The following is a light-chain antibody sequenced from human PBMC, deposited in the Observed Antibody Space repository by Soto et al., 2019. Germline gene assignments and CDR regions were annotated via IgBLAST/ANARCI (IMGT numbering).Light chain of an antibody. J-gene: IGKJ4*01. Sequence: EIVMTQSPATLSVSPGEKATLSCRASQTVSNNLAWYQQKPGQAPRLLIYFASTRATGIPARFSGSGSGTEYTLTISSLQSEDFAVYYCQQYKKWPLTFGGGTTVETK. CDR1: QTVSNN. CDR3: QQYKKWPLT. CDR2: FAS. V-gene: IGKV3-15*01.